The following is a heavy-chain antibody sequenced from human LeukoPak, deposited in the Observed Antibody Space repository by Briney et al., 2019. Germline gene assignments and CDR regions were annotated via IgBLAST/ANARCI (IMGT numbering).Heavy chain of an antibody. J-gene: IGHJ4*02. CDR3: ARDGIAAAGSDY. D-gene: IGHD6-13*01. Sequence: PGGSLRLSCAASGFTFSSYSMNWVRQAPGEGLEWVSSISSSSSYIYYADSVKGRFTISRDNAKNSLYLQMNSLRAEDTAVYYCARDGIAAAGSDYWGQGTLVTVSS. V-gene: IGHV3-21*01. CDR1: GFTFSSYS. CDR2: ISSSSSYI.